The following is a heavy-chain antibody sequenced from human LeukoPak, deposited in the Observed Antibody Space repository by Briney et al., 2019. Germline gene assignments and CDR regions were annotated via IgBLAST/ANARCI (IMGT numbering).Heavy chain of an antibody. CDR2: IIPIFGTA. V-gene: IGHV1-69*13. J-gene: IGHJ4*02. CDR3: ASIPRITMVRGVILSHANNDY. Sequence: GASVKVSFKASGGTFSSYAISWVRQAPGQGLEWMGGIIPIFGTANYAQKFQGRVTITADESTSTAYMELSSLRSEDTAVYYCASIPRITMVRGVILSHANNDYWGQGTLVTVSS. D-gene: IGHD3-10*01. CDR1: GGTFSSYA.